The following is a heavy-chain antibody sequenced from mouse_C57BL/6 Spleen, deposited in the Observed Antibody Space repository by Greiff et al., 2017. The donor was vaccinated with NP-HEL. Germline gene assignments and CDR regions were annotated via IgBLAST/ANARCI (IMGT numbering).Heavy chain of an antibody. J-gene: IGHJ1*03. CDR3: ARRGLDYYGSSYWYFDV. Sequence: QVQLQQSGAELVRPGASVKLSCKASGYTFTDYYINWVKQRPGQGLEWIARIYPGSGNTYYNEKFKGKATLTAEKSSSTAYMQLSSLTSEDSAVYFCARRGLDYYGSSYWYFDVWGTGTTVTVSS. V-gene: IGHV1-76*01. CDR2: IYPGSGNT. CDR1: GYTFTDYY. D-gene: IGHD1-1*01.